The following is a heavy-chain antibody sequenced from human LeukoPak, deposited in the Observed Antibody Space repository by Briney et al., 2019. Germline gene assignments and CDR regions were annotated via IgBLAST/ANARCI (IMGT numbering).Heavy chain of an antibody. J-gene: IGHJ3*02. CDR1: GFTFSSYS. D-gene: IGHD6-19*01. CDR3: ARGGRGVAVAPHGDAFDI. V-gene: IGHV3-21*01. Sequence: PGGSLRLSCAASGFTFSSYSMNWVRQAPGKGLEWVSSISSSSSYIYYADSVKGRFTISRDNAKNSLYLQMNSLRAEDTAVYYCARGGRGVAVAPHGDAFDIWGQGTMVTVSS. CDR2: ISSSSSYI.